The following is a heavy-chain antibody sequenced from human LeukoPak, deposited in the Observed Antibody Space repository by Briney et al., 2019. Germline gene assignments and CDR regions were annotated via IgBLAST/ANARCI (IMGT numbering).Heavy chain of an antibody. CDR1: GGSISSGSYY. CDR3: ARDYSGPPHYDFWSGYSSGAFDI. J-gene: IGHJ3*02. D-gene: IGHD3-3*01. V-gene: IGHV4-61*02. Sequence: PSETLSLTCTVSGGSISSGSYYWSWIRQPAGKGLEWIGRIYTSGSTNYNPSLKSRVTISVDTSKNQFSLKLSSVTAADTAVYYCARDYSGPPHYDFWSGYSSGAFDIWGQGTMVTVSS. CDR2: IYTSGST.